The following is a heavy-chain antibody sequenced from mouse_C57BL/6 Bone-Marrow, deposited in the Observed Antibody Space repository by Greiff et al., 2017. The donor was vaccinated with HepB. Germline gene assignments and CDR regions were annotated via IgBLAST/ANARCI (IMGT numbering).Heavy chain of an antibody. CDR1: GYTFTDHT. V-gene: IGHV1-78*01. CDR2: IYPRDGST. Sequence: VQLQQSDAELVKPGASVKISCKVSGYTFTDHTIHWMKQRPEQGLEWIGYIYPRDGSTKYNEKFKGKATLTADKSSSTAYMQLNSLTSEDSAVYCCARLDYGSSFYWYFDVWGTGTTVTVSS. CDR3: ARLDYGSSFYWYFDV. J-gene: IGHJ1*03. D-gene: IGHD1-1*01.